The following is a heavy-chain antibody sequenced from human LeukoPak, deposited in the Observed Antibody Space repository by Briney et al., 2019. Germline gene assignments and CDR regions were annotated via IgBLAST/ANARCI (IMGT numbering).Heavy chain of an antibody. CDR1: GFTFSSYA. J-gene: IGHJ4*02. CDR2: TSYDGSNK. D-gene: IGHD3-22*01. CDR3: TRAYIGYYDSSGTLGY. Sequence: GRSLRLSCAASGFTFSSYAMSWVRQAPGKGLEWVAVTSYDGSNKYYADSVKGRFTISRDNSKNTVYLEMNSLRAEDTAVYYCTRAYIGYYDSSGTLGYWGQGTLVTVSS. V-gene: IGHV3-30-3*01.